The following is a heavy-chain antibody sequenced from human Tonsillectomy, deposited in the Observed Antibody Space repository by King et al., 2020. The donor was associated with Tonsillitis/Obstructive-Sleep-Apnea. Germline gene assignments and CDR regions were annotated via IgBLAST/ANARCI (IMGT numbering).Heavy chain of an antibody. J-gene: IGHJ4*02. CDR2: ISGSGGST. CDR3: EKDLGTYYDFWSGYNY. Sequence: VQLVESGGGLVQPGGSLRLSCAASGFTFSSYAMSWVRQAPGKGLEWVSAISGSGGSTYYADSVKGRFTISRDNSKNTLYLQMNSLRDEDTDVYYCEKDLGTYYDFWSGYNYWGQGTLVTVSS. CDR1: GFTFSSYA. D-gene: IGHD3-3*01. V-gene: IGHV3-23*04.